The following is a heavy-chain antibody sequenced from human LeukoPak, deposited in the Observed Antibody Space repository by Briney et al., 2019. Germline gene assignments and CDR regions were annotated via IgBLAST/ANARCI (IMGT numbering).Heavy chain of an antibody. Sequence: GGSLRLSCAASGFTFSSYSMNWVRQAPGKGLEWVSSISSSSSYIYYADSVKGRFTISRDNAKNSLYLQMNSLRAEDTAVYYCATRPITMLRGVIVYLGQGTLVTVSS. CDR1: GFTFSSYS. CDR3: ATRPITMLRGVIVY. J-gene: IGHJ4*02. D-gene: IGHD3-10*01. V-gene: IGHV3-21*01. CDR2: ISSSSSYI.